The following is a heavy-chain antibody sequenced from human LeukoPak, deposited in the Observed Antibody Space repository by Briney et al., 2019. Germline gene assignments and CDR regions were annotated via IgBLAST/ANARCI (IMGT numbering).Heavy chain of an antibody. J-gene: IGHJ3*02. D-gene: IGHD6-6*01. V-gene: IGHV1-69*05. CDR2: IIPIFGTA. CDR1: GGTFSSYA. CDR3: ARGEASSSSSYAFDI. Sequence: ASVKVSCKASGGTFSSYAISWVRQAPGQGLEWRGGIIPIFGTANYAQKFQGRVTITTDESTSTAYMELSSLRSEDTAVYYCARGEASSSSSYAFDIWGQGTMVTVSS.